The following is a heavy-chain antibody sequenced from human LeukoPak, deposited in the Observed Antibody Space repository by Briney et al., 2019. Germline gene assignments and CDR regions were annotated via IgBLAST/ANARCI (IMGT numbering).Heavy chain of an antibody. D-gene: IGHD6-19*01. CDR1: GYTFTGYY. V-gene: IGHV1-2*04. J-gene: IGHJ6*02. CDR2: INPNSGGT. Sequence: GASVKVSCKASGYTFTGYYMHWVRQAPGQGLEWMGWINPNSGGTNYAQKFQGWVTMTRDTSISTAYMELSRLRSDDTAVYYCTRDRRAVYSSGWYVYYYYGMDVWGQGTTVTVSS. CDR3: TRDRRAVYSSGWYVYYYYGMDV.